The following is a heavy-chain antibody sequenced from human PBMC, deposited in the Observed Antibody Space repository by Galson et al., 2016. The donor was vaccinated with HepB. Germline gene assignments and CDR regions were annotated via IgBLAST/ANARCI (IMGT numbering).Heavy chain of an antibody. CDR3: ARELDHSFYFDY. D-gene: IGHD1-14*01. V-gene: IGHV1-46*02. CDR1: GYTFNTHN. CDR2: IRPSGGDT. J-gene: IGHJ4*02. Sequence: SVKVSCKASGYTFNTHNMPWMRQAPAQGLEWMGIIRPSGGDTIHAQKFQDRITMTRDTSTSTVYMELISLRSEDTAVYYCARELDHSFYFDYWGQGTLLTVSS.